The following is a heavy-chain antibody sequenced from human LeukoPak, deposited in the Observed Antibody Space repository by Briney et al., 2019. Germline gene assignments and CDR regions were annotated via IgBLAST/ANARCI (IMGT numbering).Heavy chain of an antibody. CDR2: ISSSSSYI. V-gene: IGHV3-21*01. CDR3: ARLSPVGAFDI. J-gene: IGHJ3*02. CDR1: GFTFSSYS. D-gene: IGHD2-15*01. Sequence: GGSLRLSCAASGFTFSSYSMNWVRQAPGKGLEWVSSISSSSSYIYYADSVKGRFTISRDNAKNSLYLQMNSLRAEDTAVYYCARLSPVGAFDIWGQGTMVTVSS.